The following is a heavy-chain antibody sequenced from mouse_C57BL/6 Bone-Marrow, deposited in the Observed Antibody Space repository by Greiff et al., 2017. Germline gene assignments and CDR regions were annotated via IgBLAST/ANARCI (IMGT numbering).Heavy chain of an antibody. CDR3: ASGLYGGRGY. CDR1: GYTFTSYW. CDR2: IDPSDSYT. V-gene: IGHV1-69*01. Sequence: QVQLQQPGAELVMPGASVKLSCKASGYTFTSYWMQWVKQRPGQGLEWIGEIDPSDSYTNYNQKFKGKSTLTVDKSSSTSYMQLSSLTSEDSAVXYCASGLYGGRGYWGQGTTLTVSS. D-gene: IGHD1-1*01. J-gene: IGHJ2*01.